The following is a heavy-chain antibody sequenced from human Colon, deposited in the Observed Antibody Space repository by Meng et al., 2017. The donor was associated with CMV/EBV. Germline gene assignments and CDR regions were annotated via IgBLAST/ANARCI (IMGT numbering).Heavy chain of an antibody. CDR1: GFSLSSYG. D-gene: IGHD5-12*01. CDR3: APDGGLSVANYFEH. Sequence: ASGFSLSSYGMHWVRQPPGKGLEWISFMRYDGGEKFYADSVKGRFTISRDISMNTLYLQMNSLRAEDTAVYYCAPDGGLSVANYFEHWGQGTLVTVSS. V-gene: IGHV3-30*02. J-gene: IGHJ4*02. CDR2: MRYDGGEK.